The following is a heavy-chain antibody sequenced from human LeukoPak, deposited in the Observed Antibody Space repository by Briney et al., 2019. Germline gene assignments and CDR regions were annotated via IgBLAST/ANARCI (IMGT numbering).Heavy chain of an antibody. Sequence: APVKVSCKASGYTFTGYYMHWVRQAPGQGLEWMGWINPNSGGTNYAQKFQGRVTMTRDTSISTAYMELSRLRSDDTAVYYCARGCSGGSCYYYYYMDVWGKGTTVTVSS. CDR3: ARGCSGGSCYYYYYMDV. CDR1: GYTFTGYY. J-gene: IGHJ6*03. CDR2: INPNSGGT. D-gene: IGHD2-15*01. V-gene: IGHV1-2*02.